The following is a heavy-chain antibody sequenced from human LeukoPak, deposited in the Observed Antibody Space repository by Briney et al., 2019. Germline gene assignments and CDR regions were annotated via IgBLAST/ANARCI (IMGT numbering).Heavy chain of an antibody. CDR1: GFTFSRYW. J-gene: IGHJ5*02. CDR3: ATAGGDGSRMGFDP. CDR2: ISADGSVT. V-gene: IGHV3-74*01. D-gene: IGHD2-15*01. Sequence: GGSLRLSCADSGFTFSRYWMHWVRQTPGKGLVRVSCISADGSVTRYADSVKGRFTISRDNTKSTLYLQMHSLRAEDTAVYYCATAGGDGSRMGFDPWGQGTLVTVSS.